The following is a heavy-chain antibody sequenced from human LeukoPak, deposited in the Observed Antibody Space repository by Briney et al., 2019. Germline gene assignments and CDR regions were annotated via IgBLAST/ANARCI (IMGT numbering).Heavy chain of an antibody. Sequence: ASVKVSCKASGYTFTGYYMHWVRQAPGQGLEWMGWINPNSGGTNYAQKFQGRVTMTRDTSISTAYMELSRLRSDDTAVYYCARDRGVDYSSGWSATYYYYGMDVWGQGTTVTVSS. D-gene: IGHD6-19*01. CDR3: ARDRGVDYSSGWSATYYYYGMDV. CDR1: GYTFTGYY. CDR2: INPNSGGT. V-gene: IGHV1-2*02. J-gene: IGHJ6*02.